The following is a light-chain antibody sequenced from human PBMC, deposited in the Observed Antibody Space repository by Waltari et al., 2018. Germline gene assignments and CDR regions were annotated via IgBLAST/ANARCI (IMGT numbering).Light chain of an antibody. J-gene: IGLJ2*01. CDR1: SSDVGGYNY. Sequence: QSALTQPPSASGSPGQSVTISCTGTSSDVGGYNYVSWYQHHPGKAPTLMISEVNKRPAGVPERFSGSKSGNTASLTVSGLQADDEADYYCTSYAGSHNWVFGGGTKLTVL. CDR2: EVN. CDR3: TSYAGSHNWV. V-gene: IGLV2-8*01.